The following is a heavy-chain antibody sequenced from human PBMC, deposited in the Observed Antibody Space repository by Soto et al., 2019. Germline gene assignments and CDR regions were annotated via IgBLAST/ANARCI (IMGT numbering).Heavy chain of an antibody. CDR2: ISSSSSYI. Sequence: GGSLRLSCAASGFTFSSYNMNWVRQAPGKGLEWVSSISSSSSYIYYADSVKGRFTISRDNAKNSLSLQMNSLRAEDTAVYYCAGDYYGSGSLPVNYGMDVWGQGTTVTVSS. V-gene: IGHV3-21*01. J-gene: IGHJ6*02. CDR1: GFTFSSYN. D-gene: IGHD3-10*01. CDR3: AGDYYGSGSLPVNYGMDV.